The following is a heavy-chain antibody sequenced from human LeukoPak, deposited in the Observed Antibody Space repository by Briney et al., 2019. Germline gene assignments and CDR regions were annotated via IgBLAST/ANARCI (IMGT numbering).Heavy chain of an antibody. Sequence: SETLSLTCTVSGGSISSGDYYWSWIRQPPGKGLEWIGYIYYSGSSYYNPSLKSRVTISVDTSKNQLSLKLGSVTAADTAVYYCARGWELQTFDYWGQGTLVTVSS. CDR1: GGSISSGDYY. CDR3: ARGWELQTFDY. D-gene: IGHD1-26*01. V-gene: IGHV4-30-4*01. CDR2: IYYSGSS. J-gene: IGHJ4*02.